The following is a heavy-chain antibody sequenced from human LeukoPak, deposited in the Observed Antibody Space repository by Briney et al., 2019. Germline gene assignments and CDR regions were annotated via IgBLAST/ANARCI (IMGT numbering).Heavy chain of an antibody. V-gene: IGHV4-34*01. CDR2: IYHSGST. Sequence: SETLSLTCAVYGGSFSGYYWSWIRQPPGKGLEWIGEIYHSGSTNYNPSLKSRVTISVDKSKNQFSLKLSSVTAADTAVYYCARVLSRAFDIWGQGTMVTVSS. D-gene: IGHD2-15*01. CDR1: GGSFSGYY. J-gene: IGHJ3*02. CDR3: ARVLSRAFDI.